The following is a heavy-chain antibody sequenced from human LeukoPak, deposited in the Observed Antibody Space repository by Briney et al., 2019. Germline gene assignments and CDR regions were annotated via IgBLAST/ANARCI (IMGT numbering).Heavy chain of an antibody. CDR2: INSDGSST. Sequence: GGSLRLSCAASGFTFSSYWMHWVRQAPGKGLVWVSRINSDGSSTSYADSVKGRFTISRDNAKNTLYLQMNSLRAEDTAVYYCASHISTLTIDPWGQGTLVTVSS. J-gene: IGHJ5*02. V-gene: IGHV3-74*01. CDR1: GFTFSSYW. D-gene: IGHD2-2*01. CDR3: ASHISTLTIDP.